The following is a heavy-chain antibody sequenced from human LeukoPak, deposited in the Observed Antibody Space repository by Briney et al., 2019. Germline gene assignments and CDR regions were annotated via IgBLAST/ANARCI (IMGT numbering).Heavy chain of an antibody. CDR3: AKTIFGVTHAFDI. V-gene: IGHV3-23*01. D-gene: IGHD3-3*01. J-gene: IGHJ3*02. CDR2: ISPFGDYI. Sequence: GGSLRLSCVASVSHFDISAMNWVRQAPGKGLEWISSISPFGDYIESADSVTGRFTISRDNSKNTVHLQMNSLRAEDTAVYYCAKTIFGVTHAFDIWGQGTMVTVSS. CDR1: VSHFDISA.